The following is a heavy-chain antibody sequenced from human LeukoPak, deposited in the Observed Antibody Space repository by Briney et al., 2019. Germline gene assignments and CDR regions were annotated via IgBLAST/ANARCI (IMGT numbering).Heavy chain of an antibody. CDR2: IRHDGSNK. CDR1: GFTFSSYG. J-gene: IGHJ4*02. D-gene: IGHD1-26*01. Sequence: GGSLRLSCAASGFTFSSYGMHWVRQAPGKGLEWVAFIRHDGSNKYYADSVKGRFTISRDNSKNTLYLQMNSLRAEDTAVYYCARDKMVGPTIFDYWGQGTLVTVSS. CDR3: ARDKMVGPTIFDY. V-gene: IGHV3-30*02.